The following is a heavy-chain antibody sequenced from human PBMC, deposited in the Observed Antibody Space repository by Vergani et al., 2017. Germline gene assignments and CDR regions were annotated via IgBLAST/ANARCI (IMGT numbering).Heavy chain of an antibody. V-gene: IGHV4-39*01. D-gene: IGHD6-6*01. CDR3: ASESSSSGTGYYYYGMDV. CDR1: GGSISSSSYY. Sequence: QLQLQESGPGLVKPSETLSLTCTVSGGSISSSSYYWGWIRQPPGKGLEWIGSIYYSGSTYYNPSLKSRVTISVATSTNQFSLKLSCVTAADTAVYYCASESSSSGTGYYYYGMDVWGQGTTVTVSS. CDR2: IYYSGST. J-gene: IGHJ6*02.